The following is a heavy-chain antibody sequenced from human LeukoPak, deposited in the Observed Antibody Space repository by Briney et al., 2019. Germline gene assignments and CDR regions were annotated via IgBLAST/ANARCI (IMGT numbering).Heavy chain of an antibody. Sequence: GGSLRLSCAASGFTFSSYGMHWVRQAPGKGLEWVTFIRYDGSNKYYADSVKGRFTISRDNSESTLYLRMNSLRAEDTAVYYCARGHTAVTRHFDFWGQGTLVTVSS. V-gene: IGHV3-30*02. J-gene: IGHJ4*02. CDR1: GFTFSSYG. CDR2: IRYDGSNK. D-gene: IGHD4-17*01. CDR3: ARGHTAVTRHFDF.